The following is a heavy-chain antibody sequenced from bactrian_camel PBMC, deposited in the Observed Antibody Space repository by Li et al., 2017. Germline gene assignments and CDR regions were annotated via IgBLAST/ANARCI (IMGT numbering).Heavy chain of an antibody. D-gene: IGHD3*01. Sequence: VQLVESGGGSVQHGGSLRLSCVGSGYQFSEFAMMWVRQTPGKALEWVAGITTLGATTVYADSVKGRFTISRNNAKDTLYLDMRSLKIEDTGLYTCITDSTAPGGAHEGPGTQVTVS. V-gene: IGHV3S42*01. J-gene: IGHJ4*01. CDR1: GYQFSEFA. CDR2: ITTLGATT.